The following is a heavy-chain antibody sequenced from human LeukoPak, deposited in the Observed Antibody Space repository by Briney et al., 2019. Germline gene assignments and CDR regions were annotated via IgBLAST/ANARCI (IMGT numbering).Heavy chain of an antibody. V-gene: IGHV4-59*01. Sequence: SETLSLTCTVSGGSISPYYWSWIRQPPGQGLEWIGYIYYSGTTKYNPSLRSPVTMSVDTSKNQFSLNLFSVTAADTAVYYCARTDGSSLNWLDPWGQGTLVTVSS. D-gene: IGHD6-13*01. CDR1: GGSISPYY. CDR2: IYYSGTT. CDR3: ARTDGSSLNWLDP. J-gene: IGHJ5*02.